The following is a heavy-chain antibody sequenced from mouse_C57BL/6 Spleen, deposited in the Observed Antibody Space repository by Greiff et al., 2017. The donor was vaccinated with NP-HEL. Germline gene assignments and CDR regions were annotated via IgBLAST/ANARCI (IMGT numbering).Heavy chain of an antibody. J-gene: IGHJ4*01. D-gene: IGHD3-3*01. CDR1: GYSITSGYY. CDR2: IRYDGSN. Sequence: EVQRVESGPGLVKPSQSLSLTCSVTGYSITSGYYWNWIRQFPGNKLEWMGYIRYDGSNNYNPSLKNRISITRDTSTNQFFLKLNSVTTEDTAADYCAREGCCGAMDYWGQGTSVTVSS. V-gene: IGHV3-6*01. CDR3: AREGCCGAMDY.